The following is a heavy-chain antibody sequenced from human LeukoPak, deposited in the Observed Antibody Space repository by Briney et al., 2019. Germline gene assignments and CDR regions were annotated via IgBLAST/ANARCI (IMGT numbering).Heavy chain of an antibody. CDR2: ISAYNGNT. J-gene: IGHJ4*02. CDR1: GYTFTSYG. Sequence: ASVKVSCKASGYTFTSYGISWVRQAPGQGLEWMGWISAYNGNTNYAQKLQGRVTMTTDTSTSTAYMELRSLRSDDTAVYYCARGGSYVDYGGKVDYWGQGTLVTVSS. CDR3: ARGGSYVDYGGKVDY. V-gene: IGHV1-18*01. D-gene: IGHD4-23*01.